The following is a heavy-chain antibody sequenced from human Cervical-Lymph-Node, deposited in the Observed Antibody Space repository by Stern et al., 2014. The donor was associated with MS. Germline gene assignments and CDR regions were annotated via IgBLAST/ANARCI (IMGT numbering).Heavy chain of an antibody. CDR2: IFVGSGNT. V-gene: IGHV1-58*01. J-gene: IGHJ3*02. Sequence: QLVESGPEVKKPGTSVKVSCKASGFTFTSSAVQWVRQARGQRLEWIGWIFVGSGNTNYAQKFQERVTITRDMSTSTAYMELSSLRSEDTAVYYCAAAATADAFDIWGQGTMVTVSS. CDR3: AAAATADAFDI. CDR1: GFTFTSSA.